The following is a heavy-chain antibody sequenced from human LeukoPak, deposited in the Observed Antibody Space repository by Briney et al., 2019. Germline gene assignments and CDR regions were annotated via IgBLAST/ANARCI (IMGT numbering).Heavy chain of an antibody. CDR2: INPSGGST. CDR3: AREGGKGYCSSTSCPVTGLDY. D-gene: IGHD2-2*01. Sequence: ASVKVSCKASGYTFTSYYMHWVRQAPGQGLEWMGIINPSGGSTGYAQKFQGGVTMTRDTSTSTVYMELSSLRSEDTAVYYCAREGGKGYCSSTSCPVTGLDYWGQGTLVTVSS. V-gene: IGHV1-46*01. J-gene: IGHJ4*02. CDR1: GYTFTSYY.